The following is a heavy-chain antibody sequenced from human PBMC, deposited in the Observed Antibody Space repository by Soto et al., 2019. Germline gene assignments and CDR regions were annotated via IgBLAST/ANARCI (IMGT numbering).Heavy chain of an antibody. J-gene: IGHJ2*01. V-gene: IGHV1-3*01. CDR2: INAGNGNT. D-gene: IGHD3-16*01. Sequence: QVQLVQSGAEVKKPGASVKVSCKASGYTFTSYAMHWVRQAPGQRLEWMGWINAGNGNTKYSQKFQGRVTITRDTFASTAYMELSSLRSEDTAVYYCARTPFTFGGVIGGYFDLWGRGTLVTVSS. CDR1: GYTFTSYA. CDR3: ARTPFTFGGVIGGYFDL.